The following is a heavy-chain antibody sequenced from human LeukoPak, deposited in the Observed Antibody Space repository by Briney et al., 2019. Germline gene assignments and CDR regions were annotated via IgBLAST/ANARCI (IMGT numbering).Heavy chain of an antibody. V-gene: IGHV3-30*03. CDR3: ARRGYDNTGFYYYYSYMDV. J-gene: IGHJ6*03. D-gene: IGHD3-22*01. CDR1: GFTFNSYG. CDR2: VSYDGSKQ. Sequence: PGGSLRLSCAASGFTFNSYGMHWVRQAPGKGLEWMAVVSYDGSKQFYADSLKGRFTISRDNPKNTVYLQMNSLRPEDTAVYFCARRGYDNTGFYYYYSYMDVWGKGTSVTVSS.